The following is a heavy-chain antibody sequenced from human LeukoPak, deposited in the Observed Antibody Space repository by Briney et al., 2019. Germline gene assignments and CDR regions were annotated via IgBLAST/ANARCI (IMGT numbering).Heavy chain of an antibody. Sequence: GGSLRLSCAASGFTFSSYWMSWVRQAPGKGLEWLANIKQDGSEKYYVDSVKGRFTISRDNAKSSLYLQMNSLRVEDTAVYYCARDDYVWGSYRNWGQGTLVTVSS. CDR3: ARDDYVWGSYRN. CDR2: IKQDGSEK. D-gene: IGHD3-16*02. CDR1: GFTFSSYW. J-gene: IGHJ4*02. V-gene: IGHV3-7*01.